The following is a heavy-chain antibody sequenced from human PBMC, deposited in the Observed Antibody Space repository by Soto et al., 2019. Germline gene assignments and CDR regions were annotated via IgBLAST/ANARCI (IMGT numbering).Heavy chain of an antibody. CDR3: AGDPTWNL. Sequence: VGSLRLSCAASGFTFSSYSMNWVRQAPGKGLEWVSSISSSSSYIYYADSVKGRFTISRDNAKKSLYLQMNSLRAEDTAVYYCAGDPTWNLWGQGTLVTVSS. CDR2: ISSSSSYI. V-gene: IGHV3-21*01. CDR1: GFTFSSYS. J-gene: IGHJ5*02.